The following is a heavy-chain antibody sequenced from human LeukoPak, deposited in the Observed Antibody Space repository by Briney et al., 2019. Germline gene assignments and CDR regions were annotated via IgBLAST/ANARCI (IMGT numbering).Heavy chain of an antibody. V-gene: IGHV3-23*01. J-gene: IGHJ4*02. Sequence: PGGSPRLSCAASGFTFSNYAMYRVRQAPGKGLEWVSAISGSGGSTYYADSVKGRFTISRDNSKNSLYLQMNSLRDEDTAVYYCARVGEFDYWGQGTQVTVSS. D-gene: IGHD3-10*01. CDR3: ARVGEFDY. CDR1: GFTFSNYA. CDR2: ISGSGGST.